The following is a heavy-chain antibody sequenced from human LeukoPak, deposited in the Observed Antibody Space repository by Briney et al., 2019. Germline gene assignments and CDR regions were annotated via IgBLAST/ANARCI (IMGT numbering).Heavy chain of an antibody. CDR2: IYYSGST. CDR3: ARPHYDYVWGSYRLGVLNAFDI. V-gene: IGHV4-39*07. Sequence: PSETLSLTCTVSGGSISSSSYYWGWIRQPPGKGLEWIGSIYYSGSTYYNPSLKSRVTISVDTSKNQFSLKLSSVTAADTAVYYCARPHYDYVWGSYRLGVLNAFDIWGQGTMVAVSS. D-gene: IGHD3-16*02. CDR1: GGSISSSSYY. J-gene: IGHJ3*02.